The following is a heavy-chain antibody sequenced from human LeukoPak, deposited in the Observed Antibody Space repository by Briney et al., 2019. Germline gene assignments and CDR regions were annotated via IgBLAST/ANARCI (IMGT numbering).Heavy chain of an antibody. J-gene: IGHJ4*02. V-gene: IGHV3-21*01. CDR3: ARDNQDIVVVLAARPH. D-gene: IGHD2-2*01. CDR2: ISSSSYI. CDR1: GFTFSSYS. Sequence: GGSLRLSCAASGFTFSSYSMNWARQAPGKGLEWVSSISSSSYIYYADSVKGRFTISRDNAKNSLYLQMNSLRAEDTAVYYCARDNQDIVVVLAARPHWGQGTLVTVSS.